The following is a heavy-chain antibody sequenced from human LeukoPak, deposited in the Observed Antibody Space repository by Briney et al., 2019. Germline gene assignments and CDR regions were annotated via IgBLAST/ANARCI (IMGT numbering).Heavy chain of an antibody. D-gene: IGHD6-19*01. CDR2: VTGDGSST. V-gene: IGHV3-23*01. CDR3: ANRRDSSGSPARFDY. CDR1: GFTFSTYA. Sequence: QTGGSLRLSCAASGFTFSTYAMSWVRQAPGKGLEWVSAVTGDGSSTYYADSVKGRFTISRDNSKNTLYLQLSSLRAEDTAVYSCANRRDSSGSPARFDYWGQGTLVTVSS. J-gene: IGHJ4*02.